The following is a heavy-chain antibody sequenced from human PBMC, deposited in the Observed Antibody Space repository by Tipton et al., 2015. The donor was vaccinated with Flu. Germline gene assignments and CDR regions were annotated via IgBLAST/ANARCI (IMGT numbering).Heavy chain of an antibody. CDR1: GYTFTSYG. J-gene: IGHJ3*02. CDR2: ISAYNGNT. D-gene: IGHD6-19*01. V-gene: IGHV1-18*04. CDR3: ARDPLAVSSRGPHAFNI. Sequence: VQSGAEVKKPGASVKVSCKASGYTFTSYGISWVRQAPGQGLEWMGWISAYNGNTNYAQKLQGRVTMTTDTSTSTAYMELSSLRSEDTAVYYCARDPLAVSSRGPHAFNIWGQGTMVTVSS.